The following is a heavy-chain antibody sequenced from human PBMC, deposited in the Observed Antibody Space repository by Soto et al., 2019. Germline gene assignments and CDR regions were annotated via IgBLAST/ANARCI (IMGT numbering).Heavy chain of an antibody. J-gene: IGHJ4*02. CDR3: AKVSLGVSSSWYYFDY. Sequence: GGSLRLSCAASGFTFSSYGMHWVRQAPGKGLEWVAVISYDGSNKYYADSVKGRFTISRDNSKNTLYLQMNSLRAEDTAVYYCAKVSLGVSSSWYYFDYWGQGTLVTVS. D-gene: IGHD6-13*01. V-gene: IGHV3-30*18. CDR2: ISYDGSNK. CDR1: GFTFSSYG.